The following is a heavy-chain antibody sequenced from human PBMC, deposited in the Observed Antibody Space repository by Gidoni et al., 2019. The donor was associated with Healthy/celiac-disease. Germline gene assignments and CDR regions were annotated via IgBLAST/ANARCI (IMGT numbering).Heavy chain of an antibody. D-gene: IGHD1-26*01. CDR1: GFTFSSYW. J-gene: IGHJ5*02. Sequence: EVQLVESGGGLVQPGGSLRLSCAASGFTFSSYWMHWVRQAPGKGLVWVSRINREGSSTSYADAVKGRFTISRDNAKNTLYLQMNSLRAEDTAVYYCARDVGRAIGPFDPWGQGTLVTVSS. V-gene: IGHV3-74*01. CDR3: ARDVGRAIGPFDP. CDR2: INREGSST.